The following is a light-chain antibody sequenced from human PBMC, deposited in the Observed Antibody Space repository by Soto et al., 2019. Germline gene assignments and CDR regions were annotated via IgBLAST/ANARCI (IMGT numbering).Light chain of an antibody. Sequence: EIVLTQSPGTLSLSPGERATLSCRASQSVSNNYLAWYQQKPGQAPRLLIYGASNRATGIPDRFSGSGSGTDFTLTISRLEPEDFAVDYCQQYGSSGTFVQGTKVDI. CDR1: QSVSNNY. J-gene: IGKJ1*01. CDR3: QQYGSSGT. V-gene: IGKV3-20*01. CDR2: GAS.